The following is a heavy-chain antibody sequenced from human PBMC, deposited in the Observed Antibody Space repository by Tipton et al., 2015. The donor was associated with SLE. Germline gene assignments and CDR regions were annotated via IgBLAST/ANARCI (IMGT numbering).Heavy chain of an antibody. Sequence: TLSLTCTVSGGSLSSYYWSWIRQPAGKGLEWIGRIYASGSTEYNPSLKSRVTISVDPSKNQFSLRLTSLTAADTATYYCVGVVVPSEDIYGMEVWGQGTTVIVSS. CDR2: IYASGST. D-gene: IGHD2-15*01. CDR3: VGVVVPSEDIYGMEV. V-gene: IGHV4-4*07. CDR1: GGSLSSYY. J-gene: IGHJ6*02.